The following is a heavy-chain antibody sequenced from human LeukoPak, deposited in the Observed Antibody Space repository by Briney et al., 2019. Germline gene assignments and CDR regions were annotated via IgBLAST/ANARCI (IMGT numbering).Heavy chain of an antibody. J-gene: IGHJ4*02. D-gene: IGHD4-17*01. V-gene: IGHV1-69*06. CDR2: IIPIFGTA. CDR1: GGTFSSYA. Sequence: SVKVPCKASGGTFSSYAISWVRQAPGQGLEWMGGIIPIFGTANYAQKFQGRVTITADKSTSTAYMELSSLRSEDTAVYYCARDLVYGDRIFDYWGQGTLVTVSS. CDR3: ARDLVYGDRIFDY.